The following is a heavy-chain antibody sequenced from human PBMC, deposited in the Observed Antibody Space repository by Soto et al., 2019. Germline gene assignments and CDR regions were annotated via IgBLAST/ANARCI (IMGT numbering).Heavy chain of an antibody. Sequence: VGSLRLSCAASGFTFSSYAMHWVRQAPGKGLEWVAVISYDGSNKYYADSVKGRFTISRDNSKNTLYLQMNSLRAEDTAVYYCARAANIVVVPAATAPHWFDPWGQGTLVTVSS. CDR2: ISYDGSNK. V-gene: IGHV3-30-3*01. CDR1: GFTFSSYA. J-gene: IGHJ5*02. CDR3: ARAANIVVVPAATAPHWFDP. D-gene: IGHD2-2*01.